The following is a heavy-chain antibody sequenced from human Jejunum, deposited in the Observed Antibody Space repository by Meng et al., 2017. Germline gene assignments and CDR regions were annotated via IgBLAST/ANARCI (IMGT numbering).Heavy chain of an antibody. CDR1: GFNFRDFY. CDR2: ISAIGNV. V-gene: IGHV3-11*01. D-gene: IGHD1-26*01. J-gene: IGHJ4*02. CDR3: AKSPLGIDFDS. Sequence: QVQLVVSGGPLVHPGVFLRLPCEGSGFNFRDFYVGWVRQAPGKGLEFIAYISAIGNVYYADSVLGRFSVSRDTARKFLYLQLNRLRADDTAVYYCAKSPLGIDFDSWGQGTLVTVSS.